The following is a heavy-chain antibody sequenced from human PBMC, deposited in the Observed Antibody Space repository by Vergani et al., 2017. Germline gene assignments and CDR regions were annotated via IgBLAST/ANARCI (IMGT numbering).Heavy chain of an antibody. CDR2: IYYSGST. CDR3: ARHVTYSSSLPFDY. CDR1: GGSISSSSYY. D-gene: IGHD6-13*01. Sequence: QLQLQESGPGLVKPSETLSLTCTVSGGSISSSSYYWGWIRQPPGKGLEWIGSIYYSGSTYYNPSLKIRDTISVDTSKNQFSLKLGSVTAADTAVYYCARHVTYSSSLPFDYWGQGTLVTVAS. J-gene: IGHJ4*02. V-gene: IGHV4-39*01.